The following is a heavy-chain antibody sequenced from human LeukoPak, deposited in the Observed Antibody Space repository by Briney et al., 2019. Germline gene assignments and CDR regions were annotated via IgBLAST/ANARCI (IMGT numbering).Heavy chain of an antibody. V-gene: IGHV1-69*04. CDR3: ARVESAAGGQYY. Sequence: SVKVSCKASGGTFSSYAISWVRQAPGQGLGWMGRIIPILGIANYAQKFQGRVTITADKSTSTAYMELSSLRSEDTAVYYCARVESAAGGQYYWGQGTLVTVSS. D-gene: IGHD6-13*01. CDR1: GGTFSSYA. CDR2: IIPILGIA. J-gene: IGHJ4*02.